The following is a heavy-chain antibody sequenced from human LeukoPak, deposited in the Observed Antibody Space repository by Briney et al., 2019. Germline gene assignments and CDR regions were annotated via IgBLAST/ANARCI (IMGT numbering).Heavy chain of an antibody. Sequence: PSETLSLTCTVSGGSISSGSYYWSWIRQPAGKGLEWIGRIYTSGSTNYNPSLKSRVTMSVDTSKNQFSLKLSSVTAADTAVYYCARVHYDFWSGYFFDYWGQGTLVTVSS. J-gene: IGHJ4*02. CDR2: IYTSGST. D-gene: IGHD3-3*01. V-gene: IGHV4-61*02. CDR3: ARVHYDFWSGYFFDY. CDR1: GGSISSGSYY.